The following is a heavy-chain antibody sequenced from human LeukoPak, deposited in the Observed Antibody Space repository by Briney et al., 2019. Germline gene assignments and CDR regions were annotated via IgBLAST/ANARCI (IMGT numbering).Heavy chain of an antibody. CDR1: GGIFSSYA. D-gene: IGHD3-22*01. CDR2: IIPILGIA. J-gene: IGHJ4*02. Sequence: GASVKVSCKASGGIFSSYAISWVRQAPGQGLEWMGRIIPILGIANYAQKFQGRVTITADKSTSTAYMELSSLRSEDTAVYYCARTDTEYYYDSSGYRDYWGQGTLVTVSS. CDR3: ARTDTEYYYDSSGYRDY. V-gene: IGHV1-69*04.